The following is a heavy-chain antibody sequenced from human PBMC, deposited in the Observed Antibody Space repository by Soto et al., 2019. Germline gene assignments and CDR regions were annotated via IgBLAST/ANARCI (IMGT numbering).Heavy chain of an antibody. J-gene: IGHJ3*02. CDR3: ARHSIVSAGDTFDI. D-gene: IGHD6-13*01. V-gene: IGHV5-10-1*01. CDR1: GYTFTSYW. Sequence: GESLKISCKCSGYTFTSYWITWVRQMAGKGLEWMGRIDPSDSYTAYSPSFQGHVTISGDKSFTTAYLQWSSLKASDTAMYYWARHSIVSAGDTFDIWGQGTMGTVS. CDR2: IDPSDSYT.